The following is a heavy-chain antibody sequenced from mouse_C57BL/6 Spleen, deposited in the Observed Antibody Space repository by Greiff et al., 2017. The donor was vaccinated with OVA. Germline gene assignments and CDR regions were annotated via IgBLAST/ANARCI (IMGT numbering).Heavy chain of an antibody. CDR1: GYTFTSYW. D-gene: IGHD1-1*01. CDR2: IHPSDSDT. CDR3: APYGSSHWYFDV. V-gene: IGHV1-74*01. J-gene: IGHJ1*03. Sequence: QVQLQQPGAELVKPGASVKVSCKASGYTFTSYWMHWVKQRTGQGLEWIGRIHPSDSDTNYNQKFKGKATLTVDKSSSIAYMQLSSLTSEDSAVYYCAPYGSSHWYFDVWGTGTTVTVSS.